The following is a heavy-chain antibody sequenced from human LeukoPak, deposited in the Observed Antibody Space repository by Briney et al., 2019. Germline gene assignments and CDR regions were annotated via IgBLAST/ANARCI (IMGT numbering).Heavy chain of an antibody. Sequence: GGSLRLSCAASGFTVSSNYMSWVRQAPGKGLEWVSVIYSGGSTYYADSVKGRFTISRDNSKNTLYLQMNSLRAEDTAVYYCAKGLLGGGWYYYGMDVWGQGTTVTVSS. D-gene: IGHD3-16*01. CDR3: AKGLLGGGWYYYGMDV. CDR2: IYSGGST. J-gene: IGHJ6*02. CDR1: GFTVSSNY. V-gene: IGHV3-53*01.